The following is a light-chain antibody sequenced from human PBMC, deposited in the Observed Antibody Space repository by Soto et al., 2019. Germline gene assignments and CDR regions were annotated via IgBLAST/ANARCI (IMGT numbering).Light chain of an antibody. Sequence: QSALTQPRSVSGSPGQSVTISCTGTSSDVGGYNYVSWYQQNPGKAPKLMIHDVTKRPSGVPDRFSGSKSGNTASLTISGLQAEDEADYYCCSYVGGYSYVFGIGTKLTVL. CDR1: SSDVGGYNY. CDR3: CSYVGGYSYV. V-gene: IGLV2-11*01. CDR2: DVT. J-gene: IGLJ1*01.